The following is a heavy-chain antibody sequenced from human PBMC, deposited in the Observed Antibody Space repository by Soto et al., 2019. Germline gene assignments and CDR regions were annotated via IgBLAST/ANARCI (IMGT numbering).Heavy chain of an antibody. CDR3: ARGRGCSSTSCYDAFDI. D-gene: IGHD2-2*01. CDR2: IIPIFGTA. Sequence: ASVKVSCKASGGTFSSYAISWVRQAPGQGLEWMGGIIPIFGTANYAQKFQGRVTITADESTSTAYMELSSLRSEDTAVYYCARGRGCSSTSCYDAFDIWGQGTMVTVSS. J-gene: IGHJ3*02. V-gene: IGHV1-69*13. CDR1: GGTFSSYA.